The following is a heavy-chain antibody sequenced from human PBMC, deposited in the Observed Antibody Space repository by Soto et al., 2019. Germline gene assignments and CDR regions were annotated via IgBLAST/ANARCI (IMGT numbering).Heavy chain of an antibody. CDR3: ARRLYGDHVGDFDY. V-gene: IGHV1-2*02. CDR1: GYTFTGYY. CDR2: INPNSGGT. J-gene: IGHJ4*02. D-gene: IGHD4-17*01. Sequence: QVQLVQSGAEVKKPGASVKVSCKASGYTFTGYYMHWVRQAPGQGLEWMGWINPNSGGTNNAQKFQGRVTMTRETSIRTANMELSRLRSEDTAVYYCARRLYGDHVGDFDYWGQGTLVTVSS.